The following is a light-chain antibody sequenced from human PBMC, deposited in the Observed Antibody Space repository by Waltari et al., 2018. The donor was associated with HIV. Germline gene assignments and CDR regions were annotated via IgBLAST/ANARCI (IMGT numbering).Light chain of an antibody. V-gene: IGLV3-10*01. CDR1: ALPTKY. J-gene: IGLJ3*02. Sequence: SYELTQPPSVSVSPGQTARITCSGDALPTKYAYWYQQKSGQAPVLVIYEDSKRPSGIPERFSGSSSGTMATLTISGAQVEDEAVYYCYSTYSSGNHRVFGGGTKLTFL. CDR2: EDS. CDR3: YSTYSSGNHRV.